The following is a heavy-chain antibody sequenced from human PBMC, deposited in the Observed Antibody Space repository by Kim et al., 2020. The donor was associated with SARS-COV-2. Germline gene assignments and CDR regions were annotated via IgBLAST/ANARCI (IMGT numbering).Heavy chain of an antibody. J-gene: IGHJ3*02. Sequence: GGSLRLSCAASGFTFSCSAMHWVRQASGKVLEWFGRIRSKANSYATAYAASVKGRFTISRYDSKNTASLQMNSLKTEDTAVYYCIRVHGTTLAFWDAFD. V-gene: IGHV3-73*01. CDR3: IRVHGTTLAFWDAFD. D-gene: IGHD1-1*01. CDR1: GFTFSCSA. CDR2: IRSKANSYAT.